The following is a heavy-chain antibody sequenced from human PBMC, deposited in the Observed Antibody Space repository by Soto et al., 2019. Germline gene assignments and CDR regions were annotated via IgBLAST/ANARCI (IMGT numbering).Heavy chain of an antibody. CDR3: AREGVYYDILTGYPGPYGMDV. V-gene: IGHV4-31*03. Sequence: SETLSLTCTVSGGSISSGGYYWSWIRQHPGKGLEWIGYIYYSGSTYYNPSLKSRVTISVDTSKNQFSLKLSSVTAAETAVYYCAREGVYYDILTGYPGPYGMDVWGQGTTVTVSS. CDR2: IYYSGST. J-gene: IGHJ6*02. D-gene: IGHD3-9*01. CDR1: GGSISSGGYY.